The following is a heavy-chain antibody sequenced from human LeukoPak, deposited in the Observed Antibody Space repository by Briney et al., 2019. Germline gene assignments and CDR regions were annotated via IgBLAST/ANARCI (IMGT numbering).Heavy chain of an antibody. D-gene: IGHD3-10*01. Sequence: GGSLRLSCVASGFTFSDYWMSWVRQAPGKGLEWVANIKEDXSEXYXVDPVKGRFTISRDNARDSLYLQMSSLRVEDTAVYYCARGGSGSWGQGTLVTVSS. J-gene: IGHJ4*02. CDR3: ARGGSGS. CDR1: GFTFSDYW. V-gene: IGHV3-7*01. CDR2: IKEDXSEX.